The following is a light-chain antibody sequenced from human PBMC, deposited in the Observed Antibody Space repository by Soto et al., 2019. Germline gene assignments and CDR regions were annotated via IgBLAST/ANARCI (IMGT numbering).Light chain of an antibody. CDR3: QLSYSTLT. J-gene: IGKJ5*01. CDR2: AAS. Sequence: DIQMTHSPSSLSAFVCDIVTITCRASQSIRSYLHWYQQQPGKAPKLLIFAASSLQSGVPSRFSVSGTGTDFTLTISSLQPEDLTTYYCQLSYSTLTFGQGTRLEIK. CDR1: QSIRSY. V-gene: IGKV1-39*01.